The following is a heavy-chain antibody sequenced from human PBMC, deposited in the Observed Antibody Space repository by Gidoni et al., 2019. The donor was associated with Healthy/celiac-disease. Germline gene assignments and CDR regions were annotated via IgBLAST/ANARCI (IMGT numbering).Heavy chain of an antibody. V-gene: IGHV3-30*04. CDR1: GFPFGSCA. CDR3: ARSGEVKQLVRGGLDY. Sequence: QVQLVESGGGVVQPGRSLRLSCSASGFPFGSCAMHWVRQAPGKGLEWLAVISYDGSNKYYADSVKGRFTISRDNSKNTLYLQMNSLRAEDTAVYYCARSGEVKQLVRGGLDYWGQGTLVTVSS. CDR2: ISYDGSNK. J-gene: IGHJ4*02. D-gene: IGHD6-13*01.